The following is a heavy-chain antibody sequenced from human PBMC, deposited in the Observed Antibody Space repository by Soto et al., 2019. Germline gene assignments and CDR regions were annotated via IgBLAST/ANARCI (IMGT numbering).Heavy chain of an antibody. V-gene: IGHV3-23*01. CDR3: AKGLYEGVGVVPAAAEGFDP. J-gene: IGHJ5*02. D-gene: IGHD2-2*01. CDR1: GFTFSNYA. Sequence: PGGSLRLSCAASGFTFSNYAMSWVRQAPGKGLEWVSVISGSGGSTYYADSVKGRFTISRDNSKNTLYLQMNSLRAEDTAVFYCAKGLYEGVGVVPAAAEGFDPWGQGTLVTVSS. CDR2: ISGSGGST.